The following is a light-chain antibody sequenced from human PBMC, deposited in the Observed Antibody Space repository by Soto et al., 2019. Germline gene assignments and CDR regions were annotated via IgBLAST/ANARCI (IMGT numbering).Light chain of an antibody. Sequence: SASTVAGSKENMVTITRRASQTISSWLAWYQQKPGKDPKILIYDDSSLESGVPSRFSGSGSGTEFTLTISSLQPDDFATYYCQQYNSYSWTFGQGTKVDNK. V-gene: IGKV1-5*01. CDR2: DDS. CDR3: QQYNSYSWT. J-gene: IGKJ1*01. CDR1: QTISSW.